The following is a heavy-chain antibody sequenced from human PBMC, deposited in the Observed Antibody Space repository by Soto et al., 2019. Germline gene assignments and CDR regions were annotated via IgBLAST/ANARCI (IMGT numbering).Heavy chain of an antibody. CDR2: VYWDDDK. J-gene: IGHJ4*02. Sequence: QITLKESGPTLVKPTQTLTLTCSTSGFSLIDSGVAVGWIRQPPGKALDWLALVYWDDDKRYSPSLRTRLTINRDTSKNQVVLTMTNIDPVDTATYYCVHTYADHAGYYFDVWGQGTLVTVSS. CDR1: GFSLIDSGVA. CDR3: VHTYADHAGYYFDV. V-gene: IGHV2-5*02.